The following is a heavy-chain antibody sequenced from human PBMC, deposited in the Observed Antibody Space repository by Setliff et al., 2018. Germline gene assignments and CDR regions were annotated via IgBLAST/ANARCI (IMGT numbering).Heavy chain of an antibody. CDR2: ISAYSDDT. Sequence: GASVKVSCKASGHTFITFGISWVRQAPGQGLEWMGWISAYSDDTKYAEKFQGRVTMTMDTSTGTAYMELSSLRSEDTAVYYCATSVSWIQLVLYPQGHPEPFDYWGQGTLVTVSS. CDR3: ATSVSWIQLVLYPQGHPEPFDY. J-gene: IGHJ4*02. CDR1: GHTFITFG. V-gene: IGHV1-18*01. D-gene: IGHD5-18*01.